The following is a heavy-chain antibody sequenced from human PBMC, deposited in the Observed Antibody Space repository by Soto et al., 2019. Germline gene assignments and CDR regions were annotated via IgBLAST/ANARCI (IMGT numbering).Heavy chain of an antibody. V-gene: IGHV3-30-3*01. CDR1: GFTFSSYA. Sequence: QVQLEESGGGVVQPGRSLRLSCKGSGFTFSSYAIQWVRQAPGKGLEWVAAISADGTNKHTAVSVKGRFTISRDNSRNAVELQVNSLRVEDTALYYCLRRLTTTVTAMGYWGQGTPVTVSS. CDR2: ISADGTNK. CDR3: LRRLTTTVTAMGY. J-gene: IGHJ4*02. D-gene: IGHD4-17*01.